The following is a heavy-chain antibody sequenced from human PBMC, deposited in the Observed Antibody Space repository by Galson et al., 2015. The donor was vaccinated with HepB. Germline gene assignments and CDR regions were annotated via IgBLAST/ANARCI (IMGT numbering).Heavy chain of an antibody. Sequence: GTLSPPWPVSGGSLSSFYWRWVPQAPGEGLEWVGDIYYSGSTYYNPSLKSRVTISVDTSKNQFSLKLSSVTAADPAVYYCARDRPLAALDYWGQGILVTVSS. CDR2: IYYSGST. D-gene: IGHD6-13*01. J-gene: IGHJ4*02. CDR3: ARDRPLAALDY. CDR1: GGSLSSFY. V-gene: IGHV4-59*01.